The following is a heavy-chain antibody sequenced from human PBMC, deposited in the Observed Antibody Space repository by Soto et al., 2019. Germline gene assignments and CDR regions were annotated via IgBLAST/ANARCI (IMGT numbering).Heavy chain of an antibody. Sequence: SETLSLTCAVYGGSFSGYYWSWIRQPPGKGLEWIGEINHSGSTNYNPSLKSRVTISVDTSKNQFSLKLSSVTAADTAVYYCARGYYYYGMDVWGQGTTVTVSS. CDR1: GGSFSGYY. CDR3: ARGYYYYGMDV. J-gene: IGHJ6*02. CDR2: INHSGST. V-gene: IGHV4-34*01.